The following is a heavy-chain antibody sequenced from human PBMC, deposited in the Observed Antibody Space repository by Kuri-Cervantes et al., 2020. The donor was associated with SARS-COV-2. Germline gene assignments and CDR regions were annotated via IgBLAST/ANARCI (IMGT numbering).Heavy chain of an antibody. V-gene: IGHV3-21*04. D-gene: IGHD6-19*01. J-gene: IGHJ6*03. CDR2: ISSGSSYT. CDR3: AKEIRLYYYMDV. CDR1: GFTFSSYT. Sequence: GESLKISCAASGFTFSSYTMNWVRQAPGKGLEWVSSISSGSSYTYYADSVKGRFTVSKDNFRNTLYLQMNSLRAEDTAVYYCAKEIRLYYYMDVWGKGTTVTVSS.